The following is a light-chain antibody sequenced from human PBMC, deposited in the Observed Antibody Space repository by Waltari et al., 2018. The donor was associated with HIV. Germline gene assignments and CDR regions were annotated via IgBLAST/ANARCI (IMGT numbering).Light chain of an antibody. CDR2: EDN. J-gene: IGLJ3*02. CDR3: CSHTGSTTWV. Sequence: QSALTQPASVSGSPGQSITISCTGTSSDVGSYNVVSWYQQHPGKAPKLMIYEDNKRPSGVSNRFSGSKSGNTASLTISGLQAEDEADYYCCSHTGSTTWVFGGGTKLTVL. CDR1: SSDVGSYNV. V-gene: IGLV2-23*01.